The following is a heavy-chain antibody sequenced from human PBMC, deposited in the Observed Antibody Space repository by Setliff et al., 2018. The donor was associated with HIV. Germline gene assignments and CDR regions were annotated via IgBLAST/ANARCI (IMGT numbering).Heavy chain of an antibody. CDR2: IHTSGST. D-gene: IGHD6-6*01. J-gene: IGHJ4*02. CDR1: GGSIRSHY. V-gene: IGHV4-4*08. CDR3: ARHDTEYSSYPIDY. Sequence: SETLSLTCTVSGGSIRSHYWSWIRQPPGKGLEWIGRIHTSGSTYYNPSLKSRVTISVDTSKNQLSLKLSSVTAADTAVYYCARHDTEYSSYPIDYWGQGNLVTVSS.